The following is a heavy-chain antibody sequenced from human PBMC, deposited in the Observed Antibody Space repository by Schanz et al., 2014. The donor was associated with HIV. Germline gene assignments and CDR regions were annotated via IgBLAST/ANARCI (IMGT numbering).Heavy chain of an antibody. CDR1: GFTFSSYA. D-gene: IGHD6-19*01. CDR2: ISGSGGST. Sequence: EVQLLESGGGLVQPGGSLRLSCAASGFTFSSYAMSWVRQAPGKGLEWVSAISGSGGSTYYTDSVKGRFTISRDNSKNTLYLQMNSLGAEDTAVYYCAKVAIHSSGWLPFDYWGQGTLVTVSS. J-gene: IGHJ4*02. V-gene: IGHV3-23*01. CDR3: AKVAIHSSGWLPFDY.